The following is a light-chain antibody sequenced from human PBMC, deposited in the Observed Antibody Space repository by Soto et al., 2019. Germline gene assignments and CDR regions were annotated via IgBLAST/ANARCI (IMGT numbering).Light chain of an antibody. CDR2: GAS. Sequence: EIVLTQSPGPLSLSPGERATLSCRASQSVSSSFLAWYQQKPGQAPRPLIYGASSRVTGIPDRFSGSGSGTDFTLTISRLEPEDCAVYYCQQYGSSPRTFGQGTRLEIK. CDR3: QQYGSSPRT. CDR1: QSVSSSF. J-gene: IGKJ2*01. V-gene: IGKV3-20*01.